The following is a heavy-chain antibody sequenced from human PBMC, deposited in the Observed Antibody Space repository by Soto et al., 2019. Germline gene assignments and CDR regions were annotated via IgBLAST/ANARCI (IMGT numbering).Heavy chain of an antibody. D-gene: IGHD2-15*01. CDR1: GFTFSRYW. V-gene: IGHV3-7*01. CDR3: ARDPVCSGGSCYDY. J-gene: IGHJ4*02. CDR2: IKQDGSEI. Sequence: LRLSCAASGFTFSRYWMTWVRQAPGKGLEWVANIKQDGSEIYYVDSVKGRFTISRDNAENSLYLQMNSLRAGDTAVYYCARDPVCSGGSCYDYWGQGTLVTVSS.